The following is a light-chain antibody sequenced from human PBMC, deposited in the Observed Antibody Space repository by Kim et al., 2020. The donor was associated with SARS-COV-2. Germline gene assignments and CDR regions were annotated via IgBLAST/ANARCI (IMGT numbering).Light chain of an antibody. CDR1: QSINSN. Sequence: ERVMTQSPATLSVSPGERATLSCRASQSINSNLAWYQQKPGQAPRLLIYGASTRATGIPARFSGSGSGTEFTLTISSLQSEDFAVYYCQQYNKRPITLGPGTKVDIK. J-gene: IGKJ3*01. CDR3: QQYNKRPIT. CDR2: GAS. V-gene: IGKV3-15*01.